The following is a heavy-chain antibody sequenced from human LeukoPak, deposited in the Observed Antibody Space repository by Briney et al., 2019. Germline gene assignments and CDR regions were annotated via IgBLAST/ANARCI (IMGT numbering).Heavy chain of an antibody. V-gene: IGHV3-53*05. D-gene: IGHD1-26*01. Sequence: PGVSLRLSCAASGFTVSSNYMSWVRQAPGKGLEWVSVIYSDGRTYYADSVKGRFTISRDSSKNTLYLQMGSLRAEDMAVYYCARDLSGSYSFDYWGQGTLVTVSS. CDR2: IYSDGRT. CDR1: GFTVSSNY. J-gene: IGHJ4*02. CDR3: ARDLSGSYSFDY.